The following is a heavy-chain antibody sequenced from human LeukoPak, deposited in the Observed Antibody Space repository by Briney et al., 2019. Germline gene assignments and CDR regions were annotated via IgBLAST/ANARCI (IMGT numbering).Heavy chain of an antibody. V-gene: IGHV5-51*01. D-gene: IGHD6-13*01. CDR2: IYPGDSDT. J-gene: IGHJ3*02. CDR1: GYSFTNYW. Sequence: GESLKISCKGSGYSFTNYWIGWVRQMPGKGLEWMGIIYPGDSDTRYSPSFQGQVTISADKSISTAYLQWSSLKASDTAMYYCARHYSMGIAADDAFDIWGQGTMVTVSS. CDR3: ARHYSMGIAADDAFDI.